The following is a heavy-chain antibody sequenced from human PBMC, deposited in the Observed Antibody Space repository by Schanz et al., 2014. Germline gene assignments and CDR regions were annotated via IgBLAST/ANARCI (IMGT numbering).Heavy chain of an antibody. CDR1: GGSISSGVW. CDR3: TRSTLWSYDV. D-gene: IGHD2-21*01. CDR2: IFHSGTT. V-gene: IGHV4-4*02. Sequence: QVQLQESGPGLVKPSGTLSLTCVVSGGSISSGVWWTWARQSPGKGLEWIGEIFHSGTTNYNPSLESRVTISVDRPKTQSSLILSSRTAADTAVYYCTRSTLWSYDVWGRGTMVIVSS. J-gene: IGHJ3*01.